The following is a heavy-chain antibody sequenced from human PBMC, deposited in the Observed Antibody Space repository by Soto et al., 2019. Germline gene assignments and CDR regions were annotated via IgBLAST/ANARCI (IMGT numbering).Heavy chain of an antibody. CDR3: ARGLAVRGSYGLDV. J-gene: IGHJ6*02. CDR1: GASISSGGSS. V-gene: IGHV4-30-2*01. CDR2: IYHSGIT. Sequence: QLQLQESGSGLVKPSQTLSLTCAVSGASISSGGSSWSWIRQAPGTVLEWIGYIYHSGITYYNPSLKSRVTISVDKSQNQFSMSLSFVTAADTAVYYCARGLAVRGSYGLDVWGQGTTVTVSS. D-gene: IGHD3-10*01.